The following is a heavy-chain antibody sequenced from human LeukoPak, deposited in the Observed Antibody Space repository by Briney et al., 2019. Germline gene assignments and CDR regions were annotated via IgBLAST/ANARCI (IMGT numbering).Heavy chain of an antibody. V-gene: IGHV3-23*01. J-gene: IGHJ4*02. CDR1: GFTFSNYA. CDR3: AKKWGVGTTTLDYFDY. D-gene: IGHD1-26*01. Sequence: GGSLRLSCAASGFTFSNYAMSWVRQAPGKGLEWVSTISGGGGGTYYADSVKGRFTISRDNSKNTLYLQMNSLTDEDTAVYYCAKKWGVGTTTLDYFDYWGQGTLVTVSS. CDR2: ISGGGGGT.